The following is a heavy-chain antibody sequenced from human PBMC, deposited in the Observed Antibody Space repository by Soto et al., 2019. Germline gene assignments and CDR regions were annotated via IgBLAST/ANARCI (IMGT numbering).Heavy chain of an antibody. D-gene: IGHD1-26*01. V-gene: IGHV3-74*01. CDR2: INSDGSST. J-gene: IGHJ4*02. CDR3: TRGRWETLWGDR. Sequence: EAQLVESGGGLVQPGGSLRLSCAASGFTFSSYWMHWVRQAPGKGLVWVSRINSDGSSTSYADSVKGRFTISRDNAKNTLYLQRNSLRAEATAVYYCTRGRWETLWGDRWGQGTLVTVSS. CDR1: GFTFSSYW.